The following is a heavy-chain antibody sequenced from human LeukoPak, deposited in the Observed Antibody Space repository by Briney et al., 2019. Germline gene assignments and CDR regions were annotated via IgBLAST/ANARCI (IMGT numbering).Heavy chain of an antibody. CDR3: ARGIGGGVPDAFDI. Sequence: GGPLRLSCAASGFTFSSYAMHWVRQAPGKGLEYVSAISSNGGSAYYANSVKGRFTISRDNSKNTLYLQMCSLRAEDMAVYYCARGIGGGVPDAFDIWGQGTMVTVSS. J-gene: IGHJ3*02. D-gene: IGHD3-16*01. V-gene: IGHV3-64*01. CDR2: ISSNGGSA. CDR1: GFTFSSYA.